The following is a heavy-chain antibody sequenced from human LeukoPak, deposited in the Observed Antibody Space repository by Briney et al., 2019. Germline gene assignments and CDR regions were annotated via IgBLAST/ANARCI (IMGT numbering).Heavy chain of an antibody. V-gene: IGHV3-23*01. D-gene: IGHD3-3*01. Sequence: PGGSLRLSCAASGFTFSSYAMSWVRQAPGKGLEWVSAISGSGGSTYYADSVKGRFTISRDNSKNTLYLQMNSLRAEDTAVYYCAKSGYDFWSGSLWYFDYWGQGTLVTVSS. CDR2: ISGSGGST. CDR3: AKSGYDFWSGSLWYFDY. CDR1: GFTFSSYA. J-gene: IGHJ4*02.